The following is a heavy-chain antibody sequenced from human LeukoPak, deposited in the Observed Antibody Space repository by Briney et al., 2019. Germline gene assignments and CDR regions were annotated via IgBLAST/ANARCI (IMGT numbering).Heavy chain of an antibody. CDR1: GFTAIRNS. CDR3: ARDGRGRRRDGYNFYWYFDL. CDR2: IYRGGST. Sequence: GGPLEPSVAPPGFTAIRNSIAGSRRPPGKGREGVSVIYRGGSTYYADSVKGRFTISRDNSKNTLYLQMNSLRAEDTAVYYCARDGRGRRRDGYNFYWYFDLWGRGTLVTVSS. V-gene: IGHV3-53*01. J-gene: IGHJ2*01. D-gene: IGHD5-24*01.